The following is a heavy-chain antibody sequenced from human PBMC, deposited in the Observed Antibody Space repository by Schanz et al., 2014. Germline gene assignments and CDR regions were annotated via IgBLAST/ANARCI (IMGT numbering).Heavy chain of an antibody. Sequence: LQLQESGSGLMKPSQTLSLTCAVSGGSISSGGYSWNWIRQSPGKGLEWIGYIYYSGSTYYNPSLKSRVTISLDTSKTQFSLTLTSLTAADTAVYYCARDTTWRLDLWGRGTLVTVSS. CDR1: GGSISSGGYS. J-gene: IGHJ2*01. CDR3: ARDTTWRLDL. CDR2: IYYSGST. V-gene: IGHV4-30-2*06. D-gene: IGHD1-1*01.